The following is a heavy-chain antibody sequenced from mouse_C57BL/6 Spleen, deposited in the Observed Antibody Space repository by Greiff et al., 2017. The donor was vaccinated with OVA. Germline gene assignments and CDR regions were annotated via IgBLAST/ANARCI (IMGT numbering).Heavy chain of an antibody. D-gene: IGHD2-4*01. CDR3: ARGLYDYDGYYAMDY. CDR2: INPNNGGT. J-gene: IGHJ4*01. Sequence: EVQLQQSGPELVKPGASVKISCKASGYTFTDYYMNWVKQSHGKSLEWIGDINPNNGGTSYNQKFKGKATLTVDKSSSTAYMELRSLTSEDSAVYYCARGLYDYDGYYAMDYWGQGTSVTVSS. CDR1: GYTFTDYY. V-gene: IGHV1-26*01.